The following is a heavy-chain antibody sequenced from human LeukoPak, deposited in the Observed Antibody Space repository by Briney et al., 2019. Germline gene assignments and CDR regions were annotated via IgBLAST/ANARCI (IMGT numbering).Heavy chain of an antibody. Sequence: GGSLRLSCAASGFTFRSYWMSWVRQAPGKGLEWVANINQNGSEKYYVDSVKGRFTISRDNAKNSLYLQMNSLRAEDTAVYYCARDQGFSYYFYYMDVWGKGTTVTVSS. CDR1: GFTFRSYW. CDR3: ARDQGFSYYFYYMDV. D-gene: IGHD3-3*01. V-gene: IGHV3-7*01. CDR2: INQNGSEK. J-gene: IGHJ6*03.